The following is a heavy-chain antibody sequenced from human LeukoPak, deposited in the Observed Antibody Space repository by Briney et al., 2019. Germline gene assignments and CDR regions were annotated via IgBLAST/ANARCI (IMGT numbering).Heavy chain of an antibody. V-gene: IGHV1-2*02. J-gene: IGHJ6*02. CDR3: ASRSAAQYYYYYYGMDV. CDR2: INPNSGGT. CDR1: GYTFTGYY. D-gene: IGHD2-15*01. Sequence: ASVKVSCKASGYTFTGYYMHWVRQAPGQGLEWMGWINPNSGGTNYAQKFQGRVTMTRDTSISTAYMELSRLRSDDTAVYYCASRSAAQYYYYYYGMDVWGQGTTVTVSS.